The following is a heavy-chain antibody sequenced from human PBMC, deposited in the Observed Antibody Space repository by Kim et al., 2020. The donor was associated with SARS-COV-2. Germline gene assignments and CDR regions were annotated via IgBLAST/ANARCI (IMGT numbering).Heavy chain of an antibody. V-gene: IGHV3-64D*06. CDR2: TTRSGAGS. CDR1: GFIFSGYA. Sequence: GGSLRLSCSASGFIFSGYAMHWVRQAPGKGLECVSATTRSGAGSFYAASVEGRFTISRDNSKNTLYLQMSSVRPEDTTVYYCVRYGLDYGSVHWGQGTLVTVSA. J-gene: IGHJ4*02. CDR3: VRYGLDYGSVH. D-gene: IGHD3-10*01.